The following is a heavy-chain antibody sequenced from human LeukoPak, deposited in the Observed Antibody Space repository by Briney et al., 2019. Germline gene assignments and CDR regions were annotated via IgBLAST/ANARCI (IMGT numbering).Heavy chain of an antibody. Sequence: ASVKVSCKASGYTFTGYYMHWVRQAPGQGLEWMGWINPNSGGTNYAQKFQGRVTMTRDTSISTAYMELSSLRSEDTAVYYCAKHALQYDILTGYPDYWGQGTLVTVSS. CDR1: GYTFTGYY. J-gene: IGHJ4*02. D-gene: IGHD3-9*01. V-gene: IGHV1-2*02. CDR3: AKHALQYDILTGYPDY. CDR2: INPNSGGT.